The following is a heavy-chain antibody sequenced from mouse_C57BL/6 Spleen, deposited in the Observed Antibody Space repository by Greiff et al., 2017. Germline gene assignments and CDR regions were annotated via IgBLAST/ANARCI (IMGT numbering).Heavy chain of an antibody. Sequence: EVMLVESGPELVKPGDSVKISCKASGYSFTGYFMNWVMQSHGKSLEWIGRINPYNGDTFYNQKFKGKATLTVDKSSSTAHMELRSLTSEDSAVYYCARTGMDYWGQGTSVTVSS. V-gene: IGHV1-20*01. CDR2: INPYNGDT. J-gene: IGHJ4*01. CDR3: ARTGMDY. CDR1: GYSFTGYF.